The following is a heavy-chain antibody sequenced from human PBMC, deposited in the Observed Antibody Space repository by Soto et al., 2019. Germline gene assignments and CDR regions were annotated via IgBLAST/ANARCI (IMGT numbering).Heavy chain of an antibody. J-gene: IGHJ6*02. Sequence: SVNARCNASCYTFTSYAIIFLLQSPGPGLEWIVVIIPIFCTANYAQKFQGRVTITADESTSTAYMELSSLRSEDTAVYYCAREYGAAAGTITQGNYYYYCGRDGWGHGTTVTVSS. CDR2: IIPIFCTA. D-gene: IGHD6-13*01. CDR1: CYTFTSYA. CDR3: AREYGAAAGTITQGNYYYYCGRDG. V-gene: IGHV1-69*01.